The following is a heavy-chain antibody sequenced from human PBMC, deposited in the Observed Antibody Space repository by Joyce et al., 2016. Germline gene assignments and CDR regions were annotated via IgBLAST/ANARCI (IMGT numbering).Heavy chain of an antibody. Sequence: EGQLVQSGAEVKKPGESLKISCKGSGYTFTNYWIGWVRQMPGKGLEWMGIIYPGDSDTRYSPALQGQVTISVDKSISTAYMQWSSLKASDTATYFCARIRAYAFAHDALDIWGQGTMVTVSS. V-gene: IGHV5-51*01. J-gene: IGHJ3*02. CDR1: GYTFTNYW. CDR2: IYPGDSDT. D-gene: IGHD2-21*01. CDR3: ARIRAYAFAHDALDI.